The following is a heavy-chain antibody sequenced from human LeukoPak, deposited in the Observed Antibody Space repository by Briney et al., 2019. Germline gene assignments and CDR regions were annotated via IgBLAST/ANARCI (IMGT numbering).Heavy chain of an antibody. CDR3: ARAGYCSGGNCYSSYYDY. V-gene: IGHV3-74*01. D-gene: IGHD2-15*01. J-gene: IGHJ4*02. Sequence: GGSLRLSCAASGFTFSNHWMHWVRQAPGKGLLWVSRSNGDGSSTAYADSVKGRFTISRDNAKNTLYLQMNSLRAEDAALYYCARAGYCSGGNCYSSYYDYWGQGTLVTVSS. CDR1: GFTFSNHW. CDR2: SNGDGSST.